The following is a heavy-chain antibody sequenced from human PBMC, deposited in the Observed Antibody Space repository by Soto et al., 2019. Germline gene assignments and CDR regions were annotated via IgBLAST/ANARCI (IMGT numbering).Heavy chain of an antibody. Sequence: DSVQVCCKVSGYALTELSVHWVRQAPGKGLEWMGGFDPEDGETIYAQKFQGRVTMTEDTSTDTAYMELSSLRSEDTAVYYCATALRYFDWLPFDPWGQGTLVTVSS. CDR1: GYALTELS. J-gene: IGHJ5*02. D-gene: IGHD3-9*01. CDR2: FDPEDGET. V-gene: IGHV1-24*01. CDR3: ATALRYFDWLPFDP.